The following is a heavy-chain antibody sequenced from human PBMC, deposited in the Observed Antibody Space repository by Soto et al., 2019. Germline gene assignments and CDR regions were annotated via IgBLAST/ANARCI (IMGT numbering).Heavy chain of an antibody. CDR3: ARTHNGDNVDY. CDR1: GYTFTSYD. D-gene: IGHD4-17*01. V-gene: IGHV1-8*01. J-gene: IGHJ4*02. CDR2: MNPNSGNT. Sequence: QVQLVQSGAEVKKPGASVKVSCKASGYTFTSYDINWVRQATGQGLEWMGWMNPNSGNTGYAQKCQGRVATTRTTSRSTAYTGLRSRWSEDTAVYHCARTHNGDNVDYWGQGTLVTVSS.